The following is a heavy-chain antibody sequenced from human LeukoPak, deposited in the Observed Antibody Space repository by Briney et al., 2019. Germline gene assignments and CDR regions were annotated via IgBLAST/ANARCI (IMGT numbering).Heavy chain of an antibody. CDR2: IRSKYYGGTT. CDR3: TRDAFISGYDHLFGY. CDR1: GFTFSSYA. Sequence: GGSLRLSCAASGFTFSSYAMSWVRQAPGKGLEWVGFIRSKYYGGTTDYAASVTGRFTISRDDSNSIAYLQMNSLKTEDTAVYYCTRDAFISGYDHLFGYWGQGTLVTVSS. D-gene: IGHD5-12*01. J-gene: IGHJ4*02. V-gene: IGHV3-49*04.